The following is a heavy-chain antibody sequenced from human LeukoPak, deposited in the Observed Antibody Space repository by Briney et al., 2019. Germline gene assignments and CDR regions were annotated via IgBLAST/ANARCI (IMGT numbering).Heavy chain of an antibody. J-gene: IGHJ6*03. CDR3: AIVGRIYYYYYMDV. CDR1: GYTFTSFA. V-gene: IGHV7-4-1*02. Sequence: ASVKVSCKASGYTFTSFAMNWVRQAPGQGLEWMGWINTNTGNPTYAQGFTGRFVFSLDTSVSTAYLQISSLKAEDTAVYYCAIVGRIYYYYYMDVWGKGTTVTVSS. CDR2: INTNTGNP.